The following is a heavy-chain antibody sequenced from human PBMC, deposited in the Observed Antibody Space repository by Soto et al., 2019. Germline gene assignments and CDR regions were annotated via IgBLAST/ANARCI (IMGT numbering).Heavy chain of an antibody. CDR3: ARERGAAAGPYYYYYGMDV. V-gene: IGHV3-74*01. CDR2: INSDGSST. CDR1: GFTFSSYW. Sequence: PGGSLRLSCAASGFTFSSYWMHWVRQAPGKGLVWVSRINSDGSSTSYADSVKGRFTISRDNAKNTLYLQMNSLRAEDTAVYYCARERGAAAGPYYYYYGMDVWGQVTTVTVSS. J-gene: IGHJ6*02. D-gene: IGHD6-13*01.